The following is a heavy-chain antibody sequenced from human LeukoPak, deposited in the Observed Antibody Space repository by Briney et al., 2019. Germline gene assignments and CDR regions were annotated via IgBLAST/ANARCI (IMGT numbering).Heavy chain of an antibody. D-gene: IGHD3-3*01. CDR2: ISSSGSTI. Sequence: GGSLRLSCAASGFTFSSYEMNWVRQAPGKGLEWVSYISSSGSTIYYADSVKGRFTISRDNDKNSLYLQMNSLRAEDTAVYYCASGSNYDFWSGYPPGYGMDVWGQGTTVTVSS. V-gene: IGHV3-48*03. CDR1: GFTFSSYE. J-gene: IGHJ6*02. CDR3: ASGSNYDFWSGYPPGYGMDV.